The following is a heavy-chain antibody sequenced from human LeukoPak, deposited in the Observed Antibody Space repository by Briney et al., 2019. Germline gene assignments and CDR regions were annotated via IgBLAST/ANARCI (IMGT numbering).Heavy chain of an antibody. J-gene: IGHJ6*03. V-gene: IGHV1-2*02. Sequence: ASVKVSCKASGYTFNGYYIHWVRQAPGQGLEWMGWINTNSDVRNYAQKFQGRVTMTRDTSISTAYMELSRLRSDDTAVYYCARDRAYADYGDYGIFFYYYTDVWGTGTTVTVSS. D-gene: IGHD4-17*01. CDR3: ARDRAYADYGDYGIFFYYYTDV. CDR2: INTNSDVR. CDR1: GYTFNGYY.